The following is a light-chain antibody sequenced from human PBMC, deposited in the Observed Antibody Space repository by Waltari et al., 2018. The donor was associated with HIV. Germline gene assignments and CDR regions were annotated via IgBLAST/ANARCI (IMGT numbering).Light chain of an antibody. V-gene: IGKV3D-15*01. CDR3: QQSDNWPPWT. Sequence: EIVMTQAPATLSVSPGERATLSCRASQNVNNKVAWFQQRPGQAPRLLIYEVSTRATAIPPRFSGSGSGTEFNLTINNLQSEDFAVYYCQQSDNWPPWTFGRGTKVEVK. CDR2: EVS. CDR1: QNVNNK. J-gene: IGKJ1*01.